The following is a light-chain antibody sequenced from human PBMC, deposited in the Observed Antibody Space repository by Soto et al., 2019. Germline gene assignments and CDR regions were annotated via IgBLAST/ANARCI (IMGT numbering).Light chain of an antibody. CDR2: KAS. CDR3: QHYNSYSEA. CDR1: QTISSW. V-gene: IGKV1-5*03. J-gene: IGKJ1*01. Sequence: DIQMTQSPSTLSGSVGDRVTITCRASQTISSWLAWYQQKPGKAPKLLIYKASTLKSGFPSRLSGSGSGTEFTLTISSLQPDDFATYYCQHYNSYSEAFGQGTKVELK.